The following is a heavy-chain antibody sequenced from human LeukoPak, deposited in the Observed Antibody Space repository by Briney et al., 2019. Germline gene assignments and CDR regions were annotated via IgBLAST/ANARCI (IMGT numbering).Heavy chain of an antibody. CDR1: GGSFTGYY. CDR3: AKSLSDGYDY. CDR2: ISIGSSTGTSTM. V-gene: IGHV3-11*04. Sequence: LSLTCAVYGGSFTGYYWSWIRQPPGKGLEWVSYISIGSSTGTSTMYYADSVKGRFTISRDNSKNTLHLQMNSLRAEDTAVYYCAKSLSDGYDYWGQGTPVTVSS. J-gene: IGHJ4*02. D-gene: IGHD5-24*01.